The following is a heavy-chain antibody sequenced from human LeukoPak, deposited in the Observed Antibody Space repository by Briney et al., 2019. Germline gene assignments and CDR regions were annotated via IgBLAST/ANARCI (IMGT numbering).Heavy chain of an antibody. CDR1: GFTVSSNY. D-gene: IGHD2-2*01. Sequence: PGGSLRLSCAASGFTVSSNYMSWVRQAPGKGLEWVSVIYSGGSTYYADSAKGRFTISRDNSKNTLYLQMNSLRAEDTAVYYCAKVVPAAYYFDYWGQGTLVTVSS. CDR2: IYSGGST. J-gene: IGHJ4*02. CDR3: AKVVPAAYYFDY. V-gene: IGHV3-66*01.